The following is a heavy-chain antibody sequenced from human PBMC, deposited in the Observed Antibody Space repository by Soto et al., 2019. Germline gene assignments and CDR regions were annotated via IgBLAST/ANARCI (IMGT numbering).Heavy chain of an antibody. CDR3: ATHSDFWSGYQL. CDR2: ISGYNANT. J-gene: IGHJ4*02. V-gene: IGHV1-18*01. CDR1: GYPFADYG. Sequence: GSSVKVSCKASGYPFADYGINWVRQAPGQGLEWMGWISGYNANTRYAQKFQGRVTLTRDTSTTTAYMELRSLRSDDTAVYYCATHSDFWSGYQLWCPGTLVTVPS. D-gene: IGHD3-3*01.